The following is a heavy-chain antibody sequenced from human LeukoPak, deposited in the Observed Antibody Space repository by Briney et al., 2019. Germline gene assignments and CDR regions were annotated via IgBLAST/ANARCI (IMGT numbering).Heavy chain of an antibody. D-gene: IGHD4-23*01. J-gene: IGHJ5*02. V-gene: IGHV3-7*01. CDR3: ARDPHGGNSLGA. CDR2: INQDGGDR. Sequence: PGGSLRLSCAASGFTFSGYWMGWVRQAPGKGLEWVANINQDGGDRNYVDSVKGRFTISRDNAKNSLYLQMNSLRAEGTAVYYCARDPHGGNSLGAWGQGTLVTVSS. CDR1: GFTFSGYW.